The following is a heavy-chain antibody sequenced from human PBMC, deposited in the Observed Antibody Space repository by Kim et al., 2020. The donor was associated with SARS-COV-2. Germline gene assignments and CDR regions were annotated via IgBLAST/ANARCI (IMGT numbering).Heavy chain of an antibody. V-gene: IGHV3-23*01. D-gene: IGHD3-9*01. J-gene: IGHJ4*02. Sequence: GRFTISRDNSKNTLYLQMNSLRAEDTAVYYCAKDPLYDILTGYYYYYFDYWGQGTLVTVSS. CDR3: AKDPLYDILTGYYYYYFDY.